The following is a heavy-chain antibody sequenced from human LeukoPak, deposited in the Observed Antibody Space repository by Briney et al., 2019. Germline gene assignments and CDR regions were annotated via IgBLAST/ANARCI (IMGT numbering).Heavy chain of an antibody. CDR1: GYTFTSYG. Sequence: ASVKVSCKASGYTFTSYGISWVRQAPGQGLEWMGWISAYNGNTNYVQKLQGRVTMTTDTSTSTAYMELRSLRSDDTAVYYCAREGGVGPTAPPDYYSYQMDVWGKGTTVTVSS. CDR2: ISAYNGNT. V-gene: IGHV1-18*01. CDR3: AREGGVGPTAPPDYYSYQMDV. J-gene: IGHJ6*03. D-gene: IGHD1-26*01.